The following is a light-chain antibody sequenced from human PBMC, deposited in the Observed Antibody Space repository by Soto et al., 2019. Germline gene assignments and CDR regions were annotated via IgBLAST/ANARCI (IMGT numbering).Light chain of an antibody. CDR3: QQYGGSPRIT. J-gene: IGKJ5*01. V-gene: IGKV3-20*01. Sequence: EIVLTQSPASLSLSPGERATLSCRASQSVDSYLVWYQQKPGQAPRLLIFGASNRATGIPARFSGSGSGTDFTLIINRLEPEDVAIYYCQQYGGSPRITFGQGTRLEIK. CDR2: GAS. CDR1: QSVDSY.